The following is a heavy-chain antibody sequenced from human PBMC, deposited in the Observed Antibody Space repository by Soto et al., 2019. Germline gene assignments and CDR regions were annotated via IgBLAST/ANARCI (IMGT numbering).Heavy chain of an antibody. CDR2: IYYSGST. CDR3: ARDIVVAGGWFDP. Sequence: QVQLQEWGPGLVKPSQTLSLTCTVSGGSISSGGYYWSWIRQHPGKGLEWIGYIYYSGSTYYNPSLKSRVTISVDSTKNQFSLKLSSVTAADTAVYYCARDIVVAGGWFDPWGQGTLVTVSS. D-gene: IGHD2-15*01. CDR1: GGSISSGGYY. V-gene: IGHV4-31*03. J-gene: IGHJ5*02.